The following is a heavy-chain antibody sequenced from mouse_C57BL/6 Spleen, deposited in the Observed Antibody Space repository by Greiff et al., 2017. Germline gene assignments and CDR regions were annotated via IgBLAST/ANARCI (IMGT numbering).Heavy chain of an antibody. Sequence: QVQLQQPGTELVKPGASVKLSCTASGYTFTSYWMHWVKQRPGPGLEWIGNINPCNGGTNYNETFKSKATMTVDKSSSTAYMQLRSLTSEDSAVYGWARERVYGNDAFGDGGQGTLVTVA. D-gene: IGHD2-2*01. V-gene: IGHV1-53*01. CDR3: ARERVYGNDAFGD. CDR2: INPCNGGT. CDR1: GYTFTSYW. J-gene: IGHJ3*01.